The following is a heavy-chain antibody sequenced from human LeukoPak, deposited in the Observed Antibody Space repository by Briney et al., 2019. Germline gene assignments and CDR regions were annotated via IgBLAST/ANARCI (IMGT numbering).Heavy chain of an antibody. CDR2: ISSGGTFM. V-gene: IGHV3-21*01. D-gene: IGHD1-1*01. Sequence: PGGSLRLSCAASGFTFSSYSINWVRQAPGKGLEWVSSISSGGTFMYYADSVKGRFTISRDNAKKSVFLQMNSLRAEDSAVYYCAREPTGDYWGQGILVTVSS. J-gene: IGHJ4*02. CDR3: AREPTGDY. CDR1: GFTFSSYS.